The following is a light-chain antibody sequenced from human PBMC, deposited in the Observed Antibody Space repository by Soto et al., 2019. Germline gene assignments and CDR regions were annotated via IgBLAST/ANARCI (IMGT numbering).Light chain of an antibody. Sequence: AIEMAHTPSSLSASVNDRVTITCRASQDIGNHLGWYQHKPGKAPKLLIYGASTLQSGVPSRFAGSGSGTDFTLTISGLQPEDYASYFCLQDRTHFWAFSHGTKVAIK. CDR1: QDIGNH. CDR2: GAS. V-gene: IGKV1-6*01. CDR3: LQDRTHFWA. J-gene: IGKJ1*01.